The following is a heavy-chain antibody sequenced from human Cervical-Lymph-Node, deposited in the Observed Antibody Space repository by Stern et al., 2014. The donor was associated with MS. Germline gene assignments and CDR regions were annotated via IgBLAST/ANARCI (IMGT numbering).Heavy chain of an antibody. J-gene: IGHJ3*02. Sequence: QLVQSGAVVKKTGASVKVSCKASGYTFTSYGISLGRQAAGHGLEWMWWISSYNGNTNYAQKLQGRVTMTTDTSTSTAYMELRSLRSDDTAVYYCARGLLGSENAFDIWGQGTMVTVSS. V-gene: IGHV1-18*01. CDR3: ARGLLGSENAFDI. D-gene: IGHD2-15*01. CDR1: GYTFTSYG. CDR2: ISSYNGNT.